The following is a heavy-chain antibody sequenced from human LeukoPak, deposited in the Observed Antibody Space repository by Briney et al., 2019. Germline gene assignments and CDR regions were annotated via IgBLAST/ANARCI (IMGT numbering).Heavy chain of an antibody. D-gene: IGHD3-22*01. Sequence: GGSLRLSCAASGFTFSSYWMSWVRQAPGKGLEWVANIKQDGSEKYYVDSVKGRFTISRDNAKNSLYLQTNSLRAEDTAVYYCAREGLLLRNWFDPWGQGTLVTVTS. CDR2: IKQDGSEK. CDR3: AREGLLLRNWFDP. V-gene: IGHV3-7*01. CDR1: GFTFSSYW. J-gene: IGHJ5*02.